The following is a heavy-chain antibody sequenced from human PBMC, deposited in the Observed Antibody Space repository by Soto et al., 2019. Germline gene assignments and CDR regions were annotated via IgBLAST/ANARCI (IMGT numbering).Heavy chain of an antibody. V-gene: IGHV1-18*04. CDR2: ISAYNGNT. J-gene: IGHJ6*02. Sequence: ASVKVSCKASGYTFTSYGISWVRQAPGQGLEGMGWISAYNGNTNYAQKLQGRVTMTTDTSTSTAYMELRSLRSDDTAVYYCARDTRQWEHTGGYYYGMDVWGQGTTLTVYS. D-gene: IGHD1-26*01. CDR1: GYTFTSYG. CDR3: ARDTRQWEHTGGYYYGMDV.